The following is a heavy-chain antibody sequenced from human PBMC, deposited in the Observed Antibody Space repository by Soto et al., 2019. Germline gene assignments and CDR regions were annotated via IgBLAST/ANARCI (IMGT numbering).Heavy chain of an antibody. CDR1: GFTFSSYA. Sequence: GGSLRLSCAASGFTFSSYAMSWVRQAPGKGLEWVSAISGSGGSTYYADSVKGRFTISRDNSKNTLYLQMNSLRAEDTAVYYCAKVPISNWNYDYFDYWGQGTLVTVSS. D-gene: IGHD1-7*01. CDR3: AKVPISNWNYDYFDY. J-gene: IGHJ4*02. CDR2: ISGSGGST. V-gene: IGHV3-23*01.